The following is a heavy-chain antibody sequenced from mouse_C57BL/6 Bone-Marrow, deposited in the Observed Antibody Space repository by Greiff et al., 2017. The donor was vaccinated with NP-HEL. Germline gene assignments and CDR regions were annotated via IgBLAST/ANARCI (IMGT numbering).Heavy chain of an antibody. CDR3: ARRGQSTMVTTYWYFDV. V-gene: IGHV1-82*01. Sequence: QVQLQQSGPELVKPGASVKISCKASGYAFSSSWMNWVKQRPGKGLEWIGRIYPGDGDTNYNGKFKGKATLTADKSSSTAYMQLSSLTSEDSAVYFCARRGQSTMVTTYWYFDVWGTGTTVTVSS. CDR1: GYAFSSSW. D-gene: IGHD2-2*01. J-gene: IGHJ1*03. CDR2: IYPGDGDT.